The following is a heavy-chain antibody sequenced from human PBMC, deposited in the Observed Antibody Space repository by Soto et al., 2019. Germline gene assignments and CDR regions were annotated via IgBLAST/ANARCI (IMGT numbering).Heavy chain of an antibody. CDR2: IHADGTTT. V-gene: IGHV3-74*01. D-gene: IGHD3-16*01. CDR1: GFTFTEYW. CDR3: ARGLKNYYGTDV. J-gene: IGHJ6*02. Sequence: EEQLVESGGGLVQPGGSLRLSCAASGFTFTEYWMHWVRQVPGKGLVWVSRIHADGTTTSYADSVKGRFTISRDNAKNTVYLQMNSLRAEDTAVFYCARGLKNYYGTDVWGQGTTVTVSS.